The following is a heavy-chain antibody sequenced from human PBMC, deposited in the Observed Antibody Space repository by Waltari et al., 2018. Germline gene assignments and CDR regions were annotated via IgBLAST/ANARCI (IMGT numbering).Heavy chain of an antibody. V-gene: IGHV3-23*01. D-gene: IGHD1-1*01. CDR2: ISGSGGST. CDR1: GFTFSSYA. J-gene: IGHJ4*02. CDR3: AKVSHWNDVGGGFDY. Sequence: EVQLLESGGGLVQPGGSLRLSCSASGFTFSSYAMSWVPPAPGKGLEWVSVISGSGGSTYYADSVKGRFTISRDNSKNTLYLQMNSLRAEDTAVYYCAKVSHWNDVGGGFDYWGQGTLVTVSS.